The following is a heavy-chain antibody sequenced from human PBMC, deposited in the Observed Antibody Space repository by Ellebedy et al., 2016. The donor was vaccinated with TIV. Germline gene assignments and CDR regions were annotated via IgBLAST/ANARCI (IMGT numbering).Heavy chain of an antibody. Sequence: GESLKISCAASGFTFSSYWMSWVRQAPGKGLEWVANIKEKGSEKNYVDSVKGRFTISRDNAKNSLYLQMNSLRADDTAVYYCVRAVPNWFDPWGQGALVTVSS. CDR2: IKEKGSEK. J-gene: IGHJ5*02. CDR1: GFTFSSYW. CDR3: VRAVPNWFDP. V-gene: IGHV3-7*01.